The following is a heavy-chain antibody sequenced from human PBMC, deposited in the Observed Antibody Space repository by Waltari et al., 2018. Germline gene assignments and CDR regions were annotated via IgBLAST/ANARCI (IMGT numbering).Heavy chain of an antibody. J-gene: IGHJ6*02. V-gene: IGHV3-74*01. CDR1: GIILRNYL. CDR3: ARVAPKTYRSPVPGRDYYYGMDV. Sequence: PLQESGGGLVQPGESLRLSCAASGIILRNYLTHWVRHAPGQGLVWVARIKSDGSATAYADAVKGRFTISRDNAKNTLYLQMNRLRAEDTAVYYCARVAPKTYRSPVPGRDYYYGMDVWGQGTSVTVYS. CDR2: IKSDGSAT. D-gene: IGHD6-19*01.